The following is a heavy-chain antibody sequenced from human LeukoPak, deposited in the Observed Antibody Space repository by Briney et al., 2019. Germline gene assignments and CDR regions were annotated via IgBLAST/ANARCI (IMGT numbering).Heavy chain of an antibody. D-gene: IGHD6-6*01. CDR1: GGSISSYY. J-gene: IGHJ6*03. CDR2: IYYSGST. CDR3: ARGIRRIAARPNFFDYYMDV. V-gene: IGHV4-59*01. Sequence: SETLSLTCTVSGGSISSYYWSWIRQPPGKGLEWIGYIYYSGSTNYNPSLKSRVTISVDTSKNQFSLKLSSVTAADTAVYYCARGIRRIAARPNFFDYYMDVWGKGTTVTVSS.